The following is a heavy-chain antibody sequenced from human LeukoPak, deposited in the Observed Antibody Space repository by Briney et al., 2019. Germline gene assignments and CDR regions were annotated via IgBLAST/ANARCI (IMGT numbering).Heavy chain of an antibody. CDR3: ASTLGYYRS. D-gene: IGHD3-22*01. CDR2: IYHSGST. V-gene: IGHV4-4*02. J-gene: IGHJ5*02. Sequence: SGTLSLTCAVSGGSITSGQHWWSWARQPPGKGLEWIGEIYHSGSTNYNPSLKSRVTISVGKSKNQFSLKLSSVTAADTAVYYCASTLGYYRSWGQGTLVTVSS. CDR1: GGSITSGQHW.